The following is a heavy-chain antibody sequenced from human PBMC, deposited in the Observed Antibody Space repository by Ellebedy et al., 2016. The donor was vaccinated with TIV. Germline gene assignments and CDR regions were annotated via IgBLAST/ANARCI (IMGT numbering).Heavy chain of an antibody. D-gene: IGHD1-26*01. V-gene: IGHV3-23*01. CDR1: GFTFSTSA. J-gene: IGHJ3*02. CDR3: AKKSQWGFGSPAFDI. Sequence: PGGSLRLSCATSGFTFSTSAMNWVRQAPEKGLEWLSTLGGVSASTYYADSVKGRFTISRDTSKNTLYLQMNSLRVEDTAVYFCAKKSQWGFGSPAFDIWGRGTMVTVSS. CDR2: LGGVSAST.